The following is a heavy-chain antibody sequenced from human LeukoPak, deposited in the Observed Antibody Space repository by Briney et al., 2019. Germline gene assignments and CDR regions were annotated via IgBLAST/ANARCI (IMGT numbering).Heavy chain of an antibody. D-gene: IGHD2-21*02. CDR3: ARGVTSAVFDM. J-gene: IGHJ3*02. Sequence: GESLQISCKGSGSSFTNYWIAWVRQMPGKGLEWMGTIYPGDSDTRYSPSFQGQVTISADKSIRTAFLQWSSLKASDTAMYYCARGVTSAVFDMWGQGTMVTVSS. V-gene: IGHV5-51*01. CDR1: GSSFTNYW. CDR2: IYPGDSDT.